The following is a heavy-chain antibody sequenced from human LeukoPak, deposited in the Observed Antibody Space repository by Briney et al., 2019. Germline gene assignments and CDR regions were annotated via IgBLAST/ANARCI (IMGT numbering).Heavy chain of an antibody. CDR3: ARADCSGGSCYAFDI. D-gene: IGHD2-15*01. CDR2: IYYSGST. J-gene: IGHJ3*02. Sequence: RASETLSLTCTVSGGAIRSYYWSWIRRPPGKGLEWIGYIYYSGSTNYDPSLKSRVTMSVDTSKNQFSLKLSSVTAADTAVYYCARADCSGGSCYAFDIWGQGTMVTVSS. V-gene: IGHV4-59*01. CDR1: GGAIRSYY.